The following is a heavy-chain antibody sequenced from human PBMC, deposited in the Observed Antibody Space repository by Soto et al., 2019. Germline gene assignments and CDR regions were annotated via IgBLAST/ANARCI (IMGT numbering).Heavy chain of an antibody. CDR1: GFTCSSYA. V-gene: IGHV3-23*01. CDR3: AKGRIHYYDSSGYYGYFDY. D-gene: IGHD3-22*01. CDR2: ISGSGGST. J-gene: IGHJ4*02. Sequence: GGSLRLSCAASGFTCSSYAMIWGRQAPGKGLEWVSAISGSGGSTYYADSVKGRFTISRDNSKNTLYLQMNSLRAEDTAVYYCAKGRIHYYDSSGYYGYFDYWGQGTLVNVT.